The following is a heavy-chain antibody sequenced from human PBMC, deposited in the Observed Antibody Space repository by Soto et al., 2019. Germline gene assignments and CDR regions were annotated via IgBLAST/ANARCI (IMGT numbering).Heavy chain of an antibody. CDR2: ISGSGGCT. CDR3: EKVEDCSGGSCRYFDS. V-gene: IGHV3-23*01. CDR1: GFTFSNYG. J-gene: IGHJ4*02. Sequence: GGSLRLSCAASGFTFSNYGMNWVRQAPGKGLEWVSGISGSGGCTYYADSVKGRFTISRDNSKNTLYLHVRGLRTEDTALYYCEKVEDCSGGSCRYFDSWGQGTLVTVSS. D-gene: IGHD2-15*01.